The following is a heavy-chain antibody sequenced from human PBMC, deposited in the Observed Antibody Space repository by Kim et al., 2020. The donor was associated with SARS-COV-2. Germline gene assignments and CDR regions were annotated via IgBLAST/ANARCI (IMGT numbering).Heavy chain of an antibody. CDR3: ARESTETTEGA. D-gene: IGHD4-17*01. Sequence: NYVDSGKGRFTISRDDAKNSLFLQMNSLGAEDTAVYYCARESTETTEGAWGRGPLVTVSS. V-gene: IGHV3-7*03. J-gene: IGHJ5*02.